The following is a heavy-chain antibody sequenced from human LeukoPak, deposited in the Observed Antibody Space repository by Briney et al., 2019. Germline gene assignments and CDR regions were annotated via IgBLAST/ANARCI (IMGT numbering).Heavy chain of an antibody. CDR2: VFYSGRT. CDR1: GGIIRDSGYY. Sequence: SETLSLTCTVSGGIIRDSGYYWGWIRQPPGKGLEWIGTVFYSGRTYYNSSLQSRVTISVDTSKNQFSLKLSSVTAADTAVYYCARHIGGRYYYYYMDVWGKGTTVTISS. D-gene: IGHD3-16*02. J-gene: IGHJ6*03. V-gene: IGHV4-39*01. CDR3: ARHIGGRYYYYYMDV.